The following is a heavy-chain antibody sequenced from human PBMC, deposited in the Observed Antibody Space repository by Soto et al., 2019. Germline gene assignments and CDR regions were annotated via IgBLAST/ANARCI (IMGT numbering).Heavy chain of an antibody. CDR3: AKDKSYYDSSGYPYFDY. J-gene: IGHJ4*02. Sequence: GGSLRLSCAASGFTFSSYAMSWVRQAPGKGLEWVSAISGSGSSTYYADSVKGRFTISRDNSKNTLYLQMNSLRAEDTAVYYCAKDKSYYDSSGYPYFDYWGQGTLVTVSS. CDR2: ISGSGSST. D-gene: IGHD3-22*01. V-gene: IGHV3-23*01. CDR1: GFTFSSYA.